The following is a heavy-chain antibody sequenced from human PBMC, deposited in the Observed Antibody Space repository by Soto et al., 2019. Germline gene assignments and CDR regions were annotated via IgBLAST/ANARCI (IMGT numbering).Heavy chain of an antibody. D-gene: IGHD3-3*01. V-gene: IGHV1-46*01. CDR1: GYTFTSYY. CDR2: INPSGGST. J-gene: IGHJ3*02. Sequence: SVKVSCKASGYTFTSYYMHWVRQAPGQGLEWMGIINPSGGSTSYAQKLQGRVTMTTDTSTSTAYMELRSLRSDDTAVYYCARDYDFWSGYYSLTAAFDIWGQGTMVTVSS. CDR3: ARDYDFWSGYYSLTAAFDI.